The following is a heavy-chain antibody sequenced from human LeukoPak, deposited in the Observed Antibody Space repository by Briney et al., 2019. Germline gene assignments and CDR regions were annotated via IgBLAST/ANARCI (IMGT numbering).Heavy chain of an antibody. J-gene: IGHJ3*02. CDR1: GFTFSSYE. V-gene: IGHV3-30*04. D-gene: IGHD4-17*01. CDR2: ISFDGINK. Sequence: GGSLRLSCAASGFTFSSYEMNWVRQAPGKGLEWVALISFDGINKYNADSVKGRFTISRDNSKDTLYLQMNSLRAEDTAVYYCARYRTTVTTHDAFDIWGQGTMVTVSS. CDR3: ARYRTTVTTHDAFDI.